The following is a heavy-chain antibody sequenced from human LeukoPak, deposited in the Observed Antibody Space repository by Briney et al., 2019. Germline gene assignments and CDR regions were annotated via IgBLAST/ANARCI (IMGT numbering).Heavy chain of an antibody. V-gene: IGHV1-24*01. CDR1: GYSLTNYY. D-gene: IGHD5-12*01. J-gene: IGHJ4*02. CDR3: AFHEGGATILGY. Sequence: ASVKVSCKASGYSLTNYYIHWVRQAPGKGLEWMGGFDPEDGETIYAQKFQGRVTMTEDTSTDTAYMELSSLRSEDTAVYYCAFHEGGATILGYWGQGTLVTVSS. CDR2: FDPEDGET.